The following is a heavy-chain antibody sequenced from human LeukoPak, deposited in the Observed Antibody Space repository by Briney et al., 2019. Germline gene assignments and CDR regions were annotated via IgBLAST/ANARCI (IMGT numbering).Heavy chain of an antibody. Sequence: GGSLRLSCAASGFAFRSYWMTWVRQAPGKGLEWVANINQDGSEKNYVDSVKGRFSISRDNAESSLFLQMNSLRPEDTAVYYCARETVLSSWGQGTLVTVSS. CDR3: ARETVLSS. D-gene: IGHD2/OR15-2a*01. J-gene: IGHJ5*02. V-gene: IGHV3-7*01. CDR2: INQDGSEK. CDR1: GFAFRSYW.